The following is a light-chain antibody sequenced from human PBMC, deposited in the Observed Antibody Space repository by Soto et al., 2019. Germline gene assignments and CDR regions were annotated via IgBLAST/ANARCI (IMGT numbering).Light chain of an antibody. Sequence: AIQMTQSPSSLSASVGDTVAITCRASQGISHDLGGYQQKPGKAPKLLISASSSLQSGVSSRFSGSGSGTDFTLTISSLQPEDFATYYCLQNYNSPLTFGGGTKVEIK. V-gene: IGKV1-6*01. J-gene: IGKJ4*01. CDR3: LQNYNSPLT. CDR2: ASS. CDR1: QGISHD.